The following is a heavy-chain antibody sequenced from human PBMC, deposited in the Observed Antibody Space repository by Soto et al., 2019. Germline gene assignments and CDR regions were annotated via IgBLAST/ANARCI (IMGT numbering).Heavy chain of an antibody. CDR2: IYYSGST. V-gene: IGHV4-31*03. Sequence: SETLSLTCTVSGGSISSGGYYWSWIRQHPGKGLEWIGYIYYSGSTYYNPSLKSRVTISVDTSKNQFSLKLSSVTAADTAVYYCARDGKYYDILTGYYMAEHYMDVWGKGTTVTSP. CDR3: ARDGKYYDILTGYYMAEHYMDV. CDR1: GGSISSGGYY. D-gene: IGHD3-9*01. J-gene: IGHJ6*03.